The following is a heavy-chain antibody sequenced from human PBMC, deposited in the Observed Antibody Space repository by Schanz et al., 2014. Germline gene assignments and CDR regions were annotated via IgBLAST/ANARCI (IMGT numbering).Heavy chain of an antibody. CDR3: TRLRRTDPNGFDV. D-gene: IGHD2-21*02. CDR2: IMPLRGIG. CDR1: GYTFTSYG. V-gene: IGHV1-69*10. Sequence: QVQLVQSGAEVKKPGASVKVSCKASGYTFTSYGISWVRQAPGQGLEWMGWIMPLRGIGNNAWKFQDRLTITADKSMNITYMELSSLGTEDTAVYYCTRLRRTDPNGFDVCGQGTTVAVS. J-gene: IGHJ6*02.